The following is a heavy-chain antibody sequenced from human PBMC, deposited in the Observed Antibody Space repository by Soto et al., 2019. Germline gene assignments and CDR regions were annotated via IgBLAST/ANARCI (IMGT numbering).Heavy chain of an antibody. CDR2: ISISSRTI. CDR1: GFTFRSYS. CDR3: ARDNGIAGSFDP. J-gene: IGHJ5*02. Sequence: PGWSLRLSCAASGFTFRSYSMNWVRQPPGKGLEWVSYISISSRTIYYADSVKGRFTISRDDAKNSLYLQMNSLRDEDTSVYYCARDNGIAGSFDPWGQGTLVTVSS. D-gene: IGHD6-13*01. V-gene: IGHV3-48*02.